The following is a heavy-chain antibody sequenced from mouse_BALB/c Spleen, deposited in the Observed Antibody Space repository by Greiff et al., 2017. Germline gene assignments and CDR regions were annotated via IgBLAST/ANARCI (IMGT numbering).Heavy chain of an antibody. CDR1: GFSLTSYG. CDR3: ARFRDPLYYAMDY. Sequence: VKVVESGPGLVQPSQSLSITCTVSGFSLTSYGVHWVRQSPGKGLEWLGVIWSGGSTDYNAAFISRLSISKDNSKSQVFFKMNSLQADDTAIYYCARFRDPLYYAMDYWGQGTSVTVSS. CDR2: IWSGGST. J-gene: IGHJ4*01. V-gene: IGHV2-4-1*01.